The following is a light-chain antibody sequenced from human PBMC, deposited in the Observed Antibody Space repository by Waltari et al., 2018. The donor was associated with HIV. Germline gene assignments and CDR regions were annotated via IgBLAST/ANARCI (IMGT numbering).Light chain of an antibody. V-gene: IGLV1-51*01. CDR1: VSNIGNND. Sequence: QSVLTQPPSGSAAPGQTVTIPCSGSVSNIGNNDESWYQQVPGTAPKLIIYDDHKRPSGIPDRFSGSKSGTAATLGITGLQTGDEADYYCGTWDSSLDDVLFGGGSKLTVL. CDR3: GTWDSSLDDVL. J-gene: IGLJ2*01. CDR2: DDH.